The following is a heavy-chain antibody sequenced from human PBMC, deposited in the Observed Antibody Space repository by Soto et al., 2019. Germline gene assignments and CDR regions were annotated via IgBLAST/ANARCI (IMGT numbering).Heavy chain of an antibody. CDR1: GYSFIRHW. Sequence: GQSLKISCNSSGYSFIRHWIGWVRQMPGKGLEWMGRIDPSDSYTNYSPSFQGHVTISADKSISTAYLQWSSLKASDTAMYYCARRSRGVLYDAFDIWGQGTMVTVSS. CDR3: ARRSRGVLYDAFDI. CDR2: IDPSDSYT. V-gene: IGHV5-10-1*01. J-gene: IGHJ3*02. D-gene: IGHD3-10*01.